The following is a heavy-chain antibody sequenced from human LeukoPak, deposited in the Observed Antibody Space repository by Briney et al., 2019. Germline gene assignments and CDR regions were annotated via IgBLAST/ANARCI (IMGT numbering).Heavy chain of an antibody. CDR2: IYYSEST. CDR3: ARAQGVAIV. D-gene: IGHD2-2*03. V-gene: IGHV4-30-4*01. J-gene: IGHJ4*02. Sequence: SETLSLTCTLSGRSMSSRDYYWSWLRQPPRKGLEWFGYIYYSESTYYNPSLKSRVTISVDTSKNQFSLKLSSVTAADTAVYYCARAQGVAIVWGQGTLVTVSS. CDR1: GRSMSSRDYY.